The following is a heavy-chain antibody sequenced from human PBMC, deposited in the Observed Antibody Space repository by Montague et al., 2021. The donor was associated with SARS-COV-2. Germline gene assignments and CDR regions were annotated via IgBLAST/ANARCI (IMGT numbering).Heavy chain of an antibody. D-gene: IGHD5-18*01. CDR2: ISDSGDAT. Sequence: SLRLSCAASGFTFTNYDNYAMHWVRQAPGKGLEWVSGISDSGDATYYADSVKGRFTISSDNSNNTLYLQMNSLRAEDTAVYYCAKEGSRIQLWLQPGDSGLDVWGQGTTVTVSS. CDR3: AKEGSRIQLWLQPGDSGLDV. CDR1: GFTFTNYDNYA. V-gene: IGHV3-23*01. J-gene: IGHJ6*02.